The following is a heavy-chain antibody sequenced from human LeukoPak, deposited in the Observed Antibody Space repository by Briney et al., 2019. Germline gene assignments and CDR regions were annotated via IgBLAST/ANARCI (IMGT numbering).Heavy chain of an antibody. CDR1: GGSISSSSYY. CDR3: ALYYYDSSGYSHWFDP. J-gene: IGHJ5*02. CDR2: IYYSGSS. D-gene: IGHD3-22*01. V-gene: IGHV4-39*01. Sequence: SETLSLTCAVSGGSISSSSYYWGWIRQPPGKGLEWIGNIYYSGSSYYNPSLKSRVTISVDTSKNQFSLKLSSVTAADTAVYYCALYYYDSSGYSHWFDPWGQGILVTVSS.